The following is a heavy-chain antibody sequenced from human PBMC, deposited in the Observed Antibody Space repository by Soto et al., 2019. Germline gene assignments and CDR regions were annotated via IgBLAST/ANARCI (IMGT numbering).Heavy chain of an antibody. J-gene: IGHJ5*02. CDR2: ISYSGTT. Sequence: TSETLSLTCTVSGDSISGNNNYWSWIRQPPGEGLEWIGFISYSGTTSYSPSLKSRVAISLDTSKNQFSLSLSSVTAADTAVYYCARGRGYSYGLDPWGQGTLVTVSS. CDR3: ARGRGYSYGLDP. V-gene: IGHV4-30-4*01. D-gene: IGHD5-18*01. CDR1: GDSISGNNNY.